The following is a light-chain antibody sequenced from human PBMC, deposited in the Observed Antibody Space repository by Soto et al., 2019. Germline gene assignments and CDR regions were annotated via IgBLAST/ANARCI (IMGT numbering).Light chain of an antibody. V-gene: IGKV3-11*01. CDR3: QHRSNWWT. J-gene: IGKJ1*01. Sequence: EIVLPQSPAALSLSPGERSSLACRASQSFSSFFAWYQQKPGQAPRLLIYDASIRATGIPARFSGSGSGTDFTLTISSLEPEDFAVYYCQHRSNWWTFGPGTKVDIK. CDR2: DAS. CDR1: QSFSSF.